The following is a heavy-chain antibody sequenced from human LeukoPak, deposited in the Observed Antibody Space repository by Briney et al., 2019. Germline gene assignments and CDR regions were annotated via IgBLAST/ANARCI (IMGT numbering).Heavy chain of an antibody. J-gene: IGHJ3*02. Sequence: GGSLRLFCVASGIDISYHYMGWVRQAPGKGLEWVSVIHTGGTTHYADSVKGRFTISRDNSKNTLYLQMNSLRAEDTAVYYCAKANARVSVNAFDIWGQGTMVTVSS. CDR2: IHTGGTT. CDR1: GIDISYHY. D-gene: IGHD6-6*01. CDR3: AKANARVSVNAFDI. V-gene: IGHV3-66*02.